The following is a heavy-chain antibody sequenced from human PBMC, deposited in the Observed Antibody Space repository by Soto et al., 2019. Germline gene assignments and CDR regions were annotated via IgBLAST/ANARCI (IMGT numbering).Heavy chain of an antibody. J-gene: IGHJ4*02. CDR3: ARDLAAVPRAFDY. V-gene: IGHV4-59*01. CDR1: GGSISSYF. D-gene: IGHD6-13*01. CDR2: VYYTGTT. Sequence: QVQLQESGPGLLKPSETLSLTCTVSGGSISSYFHLWVRQPPGKGLEWIGSVYYTGTTDYNPSLKSRVTISVDTSKTQFSLNLRSVTAADTAVYYCARDLAAVPRAFDYWGRGTLVTVSS.